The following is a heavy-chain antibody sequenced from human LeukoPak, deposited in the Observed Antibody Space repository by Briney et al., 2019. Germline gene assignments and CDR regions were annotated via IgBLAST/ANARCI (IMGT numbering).Heavy chain of an antibody. D-gene: IGHD6-13*01. CDR2: ISYDGSNK. CDR1: GFTFSSYA. Sequence: GRSLRLSCAASGFTFSSYAMHWVRQAPGKGLEWVAVISYDGSNKYYADSMKGRFTISRDNSKNTLYLQMNSLRAEDTAVYYCARDSRSSWYGEDFDYWGQGTLVTVSS. CDR3: ARDSRSSWYGEDFDY. J-gene: IGHJ4*02. V-gene: IGHV3-30*04.